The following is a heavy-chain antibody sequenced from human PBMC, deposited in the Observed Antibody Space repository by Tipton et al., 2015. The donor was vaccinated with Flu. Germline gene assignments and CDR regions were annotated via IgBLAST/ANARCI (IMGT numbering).Heavy chain of an antibody. CDR2: INHSGIT. Sequence: TLSLTCAVYGGSLSAYYWNWIRQPPGKGLEWIGEINHSGITKYNPSLKSRVTISVARSKNQFSLRLTSVTAADTAVYFCARRDFSNYVSEPKNWFDFWGQGSLVNVSS. V-gene: IGHV4-34*01. CDR1: GGSLSAYY. D-gene: IGHD4-11*01. CDR3: ARRDFSNYVSEPKNWFDF. J-gene: IGHJ5*01.